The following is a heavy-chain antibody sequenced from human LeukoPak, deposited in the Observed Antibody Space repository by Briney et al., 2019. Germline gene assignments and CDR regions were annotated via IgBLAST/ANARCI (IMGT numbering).Heavy chain of an antibody. V-gene: IGHV3-23*01. CDR1: GFTFSSYA. J-gene: IGHJ3*02. CDR2: ISGSGGST. Sequence: QAGGSLRLSCAASGFTFSSYAMSRVRQAPGKGLEWVSAISGSGGSTYYADSVKGRFTISRDNSKNTLYLQMNSLRAEDTAVYYCAKDQDIVVVPAADAFDIWGQGTMATVSS. D-gene: IGHD2-2*01. CDR3: AKDQDIVVVPAADAFDI.